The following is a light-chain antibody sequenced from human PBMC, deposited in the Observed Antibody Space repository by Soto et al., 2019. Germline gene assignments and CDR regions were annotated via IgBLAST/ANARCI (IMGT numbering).Light chain of an antibody. CDR3: QQYNSNSWT. J-gene: IGKJ1*01. CDR2: KAS. V-gene: IGKV1-5*03. Sequence: IQMTQSPSTLSASVGDRVTITCRSIQTINECLAWYQKTPGKAPKLLIYKASSLEGGVPSRFSGSGSGTEFTLTISSLQPDDFATYYCQQYNSNSWTFGQGTKVDIK. CDR1: QTINEC.